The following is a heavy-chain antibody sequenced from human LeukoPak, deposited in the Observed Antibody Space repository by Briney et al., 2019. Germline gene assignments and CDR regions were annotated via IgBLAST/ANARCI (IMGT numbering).Heavy chain of an antibody. D-gene: IGHD6-13*01. CDR3: ARDWTRVRGIAAAGDGDAFDI. CDR1: GYTFTSYY. Sequence: ASVKASCKASGYTFTSYYMHWVRQAPGQGLEWMGIINPSGGSTSYAQKFQGRVTMTRDTSTSTVYMELSSLRSEDTAVYYCARDWTRVRGIAAAGDGDAFDIWGQGTMVTVSS. V-gene: IGHV1-46*01. CDR2: INPSGGST. J-gene: IGHJ3*02.